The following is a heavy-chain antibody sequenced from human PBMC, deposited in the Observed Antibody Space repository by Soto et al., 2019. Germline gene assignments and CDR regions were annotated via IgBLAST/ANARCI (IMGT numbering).Heavy chain of an antibody. CDR1: GGTFSSYT. Sequence: QVQLVQSGAEVKKPGSSVKVSCKASGGTFSSYTISWVRQAPGQGLEWMGRIIPILGIANYAQKFQGRVTITADKSTSTAYMELSSLRSEDTAVYYCAREYYDSKIYYYYGMDVWGQGTTVTVSS. CDR2: IIPILGIA. J-gene: IGHJ6*02. V-gene: IGHV1-69*08. CDR3: AREYYDSKIYYYYGMDV. D-gene: IGHD3-22*01.